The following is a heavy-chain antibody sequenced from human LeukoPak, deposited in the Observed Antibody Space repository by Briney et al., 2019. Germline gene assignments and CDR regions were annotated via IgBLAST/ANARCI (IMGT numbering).Heavy chain of an antibody. J-gene: IGHJ4*02. CDR3: SQSDFDY. V-gene: IGHV3-15*01. CDR2: IKSKTDGGTT. CDR1: GFTFSKAS. Sequence: GGSLRLSCAVSGFTFSKASMSWVRQAPGKGLEWVGRIKSKTDGGTTDYAAPVKGRFTISRDDSKNTLYLQMNSLKTEDTGVYYCSQSDFDYWGQGTLVTVSS.